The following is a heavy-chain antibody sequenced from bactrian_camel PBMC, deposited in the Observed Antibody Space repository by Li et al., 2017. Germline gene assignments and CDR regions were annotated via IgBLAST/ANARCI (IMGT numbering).Heavy chain of an antibody. CDR2: IDGDGDT. J-gene: IGHJ4*01. D-gene: IGHD7*01. Sequence: DVQLVESGGGSVEPGGSLILSCSTSTFYYNNWCLGWFRQSPGNEREKVATIDGDGDTNFADSVKGRFTISRDNAKNTLYLQLDSLRTEDTATYYCAKGRPRLGLVAADLDMGQGTQVTVS. V-gene: IGHV3S67*01. CDR1: TFYYNNWC.